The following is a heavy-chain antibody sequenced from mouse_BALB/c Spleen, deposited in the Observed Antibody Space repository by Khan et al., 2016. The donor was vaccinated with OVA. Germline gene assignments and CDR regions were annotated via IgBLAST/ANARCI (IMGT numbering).Heavy chain of an antibody. CDR3: ASEGDYYRCDGWFSY. J-gene: IGHJ3*01. D-gene: IGHD2-14*01. CDR2: INPSNGYT. CDR1: GYTFTTYT. V-gene: IGHV1-4*01. Sequence: QVQLQQSGAELARPGASVKMSCKASGYTFTTYTMHWVKHRPGQGLEWIGYINPSNGYTNYNQKFKDKSTLTADKSSSTAYMQLSSLTSDYSALFYCASEGDYYRCDGWFSYWGQGTLVTVSA.